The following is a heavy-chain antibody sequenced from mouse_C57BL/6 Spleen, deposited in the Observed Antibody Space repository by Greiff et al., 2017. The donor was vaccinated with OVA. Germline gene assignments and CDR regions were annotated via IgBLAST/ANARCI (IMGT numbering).Heavy chain of an antibody. CDR2: SRNKANGYTT. V-gene: IGHV7-1*01. D-gene: IGHD2-3*01. CDR3: ARDACDGYYPAY. CDR1: GFTFSDFY. J-gene: IGHJ3*01. Sequence: EVMLVESGGGLVQSGRSLTLSCATSGFTFSDFYMGWVRQAPGKGLAWIAASRNKANGYTTKYSASVKGRFIVSRDTSQSILYLQMNAVRAEDTATYYCARDACDGYYPAYWGKGTLVTVSA.